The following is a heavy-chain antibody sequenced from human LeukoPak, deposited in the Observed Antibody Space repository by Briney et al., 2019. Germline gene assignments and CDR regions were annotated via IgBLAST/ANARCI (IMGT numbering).Heavy chain of an antibody. CDR1: GFTFSSYW. Sequence: PGGSLRLSCAASGFTFSSYWMSWVRQAPGKGLEWVANIKQDGSEKYYVDSVKGRFTISRDNAKNSLYLQMNSLRAEDTAGYYCASPSGYSYVSSFDYWGQGTLVTVSS. V-gene: IGHV3-7*01. D-gene: IGHD5-18*01. J-gene: IGHJ4*02. CDR2: IKQDGSEK. CDR3: ASPSGYSYVSSFDY.